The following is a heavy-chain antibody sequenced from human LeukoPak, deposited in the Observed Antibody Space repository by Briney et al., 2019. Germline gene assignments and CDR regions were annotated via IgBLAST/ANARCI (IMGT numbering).Heavy chain of an antibody. J-gene: IGHJ4*02. CDR1: GGSISSGGYY. V-gene: IGHV4-31*03. D-gene: IGHD7-27*01. CDR3: ARATWEYFDY. CDR2: IYYSGST. Sequence: SETLSLTCTVSGGSISSGGYYWSWIRQHPGKGLEWIGYIYYSGSTYYNPSLKSRVTISVDTSKNQFSLKLSSVTAADTAVYYCARATWEYFDYWGQGTLVTVSS.